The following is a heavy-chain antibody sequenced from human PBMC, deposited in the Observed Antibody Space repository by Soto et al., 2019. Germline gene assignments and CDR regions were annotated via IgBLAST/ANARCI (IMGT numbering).Heavy chain of an antibody. Sequence: GGSLRLSCAASGFTFSSYSMNWVRQAPGKGLEWVSYISSSSSTIYYADSVKGRFTISRDNAKNSLYLQMNSLRAEETAVYYCARPLRYFDSTYYYGSGSPGGFDYWGQGTLVTVSS. J-gene: IGHJ4*02. CDR3: ARPLRYFDSTYYYGSGSPGGFDY. CDR2: ISSSSSTI. D-gene: IGHD3-10*01. CDR1: GFTFSSYS. V-gene: IGHV3-48*01.